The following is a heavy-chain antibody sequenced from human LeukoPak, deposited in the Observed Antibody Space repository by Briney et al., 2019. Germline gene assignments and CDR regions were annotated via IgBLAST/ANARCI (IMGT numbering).Heavy chain of an antibody. CDR3: AKDNVAAAGRYFDY. Sequence: GSLRLSCAASGFTFSSYGMHWVRRAPGKGLEWVAVISYDGSNEYYADSVKGRFTISRDNSKNTLYLQMNSLRTEDTAIYYCAKDNVAAAGRYFDYWGQGTLVTVSS. J-gene: IGHJ4*02. CDR1: GFTFSSYG. V-gene: IGHV3-30*18. CDR2: ISYDGSNE. D-gene: IGHD6-13*01.